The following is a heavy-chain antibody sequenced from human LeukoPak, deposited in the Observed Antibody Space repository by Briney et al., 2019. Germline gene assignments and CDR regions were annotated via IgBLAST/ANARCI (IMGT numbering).Heavy chain of an antibody. D-gene: IGHD5-18*01. V-gene: IGHV4-39*07. J-gene: IGHJ3*02. CDR3: ARDTAMGKNAFDI. CDR1: GRSISSSSYY. CDR2: IYDSGSN. Sequence: SQTLSLTCTVSGRSISSSSYYWGWLRQPPGKGLEWIGSIYDSGSNNYNPSLKTPVTISVDTSKIHYSLKRSSVTAADTAVYYCARDTAMGKNAFDIWGQGTMVTVS.